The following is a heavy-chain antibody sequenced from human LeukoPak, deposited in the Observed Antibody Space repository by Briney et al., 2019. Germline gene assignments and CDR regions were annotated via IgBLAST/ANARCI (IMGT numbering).Heavy chain of an antibody. CDR1: GGSISSYY. CDR2: IYTSGST. J-gene: IGHJ4*02. Sequence: SETLSLTCTVSGGSISSYYWSWIRQPAGKGLEWIGRIYTSGSTNYNPSLKSRVTMSVDTSKNQFSLKLSSVTAADTAVYYCARDRDDFWSGYPPHWGQGTLVTVSS. D-gene: IGHD3-3*01. V-gene: IGHV4-4*07. CDR3: ARDRDDFWSGYPPH.